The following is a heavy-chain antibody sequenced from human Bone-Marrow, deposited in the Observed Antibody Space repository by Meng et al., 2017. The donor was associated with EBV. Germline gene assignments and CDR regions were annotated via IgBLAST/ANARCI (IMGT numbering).Heavy chain of an antibody. V-gene: IGHV4-34*01. CDR1: GGAFSGYY. J-gene: IGHJ5*02. Sequence: QVQLQQGGAGLLKPSETLPLTCAVYGGAFSGYYWSWIRQPPGKGLEWIGEINHSGSTNYNPSLKSRVTISVDTSKNQFSLKLSSVTAADTAVYYCARRSITIFGVVTRYNWFDPWGQGTLVTVSS. CDR3: ARRSITIFGVVTRYNWFDP. D-gene: IGHD3-3*01. CDR2: INHSGST.